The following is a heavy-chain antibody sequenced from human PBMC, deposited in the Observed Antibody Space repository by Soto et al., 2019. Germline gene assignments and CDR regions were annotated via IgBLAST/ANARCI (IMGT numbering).Heavy chain of an antibody. CDR3: ARHPSDFWFDP. V-gene: IGHV4-39*01. J-gene: IGHJ5*02. CDR2: IYYSGST. Sequence: QLQLQESGPGLVKPSETLSLTCTVSGCSISSSSYFWGWIRQPPGKGLEWIGSIYYSGSTYYNPSLKRRVTVSVDTSKNQFSLKLSSVTAADTAVYYCARHPSDFWFDPWGQGTLVTVSS. CDR1: GCSISSSSYF. D-gene: IGHD2-21*02.